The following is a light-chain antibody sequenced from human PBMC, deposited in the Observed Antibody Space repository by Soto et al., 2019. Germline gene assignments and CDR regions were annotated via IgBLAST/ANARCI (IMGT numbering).Light chain of an antibody. Sequence: DIVMTQSPDSLAVSLGERATINCESSQSVLYSSNNQNCLAWYQQKPGQPPKLLIYWASTRESGVPDRFSGSGSVTDFTLTISSLQAEDVAVYYCQQYYATPWTFGQGTKVEI. CDR2: WAS. V-gene: IGKV4-1*01. CDR3: QQYYATPWT. J-gene: IGKJ1*01. CDR1: QSVLYSSNNQNC.